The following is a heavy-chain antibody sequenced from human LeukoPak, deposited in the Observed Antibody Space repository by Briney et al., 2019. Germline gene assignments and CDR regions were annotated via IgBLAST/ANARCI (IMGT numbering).Heavy chain of an antibody. J-gene: IGHJ4*02. D-gene: IGHD4-4*01. CDR3: AKGQRATVTTLDY. CDR2: ISYDESNK. Sequence: GGSLRLSCAASGFTFSSYGMHWVRQAPGKGLEWVAVISYDESNKYYADSVKGRFTISRDNSKNTLYLQMNSLRAEDTAVYYCAKGQRATVTTLDYWGQGTLVTVSS. V-gene: IGHV3-30*18. CDR1: GFTFSSYG.